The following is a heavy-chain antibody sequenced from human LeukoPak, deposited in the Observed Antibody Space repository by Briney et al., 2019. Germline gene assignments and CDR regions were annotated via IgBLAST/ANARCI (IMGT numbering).Heavy chain of an antibody. CDR2: IYYSGST. D-gene: IGHD3-22*01. J-gene: IGHJ4*02. CDR3: AKTWNDYYDSSGYSGLIDY. Sequence: SETLSLTCTVSGGSISSYYWSWIRQPPGKGLEWIGYIYYSGSTNYNPSLKSRVTISVDTSKNQFSLKLSSVTAADTAVYYCAKTWNDYYDSSGYSGLIDYWGQGTLVTVSS. V-gene: IGHV4-59*08. CDR1: GGSISSYY.